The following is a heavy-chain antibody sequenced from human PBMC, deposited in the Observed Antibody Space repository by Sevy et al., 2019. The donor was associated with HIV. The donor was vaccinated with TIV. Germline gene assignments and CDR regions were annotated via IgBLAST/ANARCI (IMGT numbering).Heavy chain of an antibody. V-gene: IGHV3-21*01. CDR1: GFTFSDHS. CDR3: ARLAYTYGQTSESFDF. D-gene: IGHD2-8*01. Sequence: GGSLRLSCAASGFTFSDHSMNWVRQVPGKGLEWVSSLISSHGQVFYADSVRGRFTISRDVANQSLYLHMDSLRAEDTAVYFCARLAYTYGQTSESFDFWGRGTLVTVSS. CDR2: LISSHGQV. J-gene: IGHJ4*02.